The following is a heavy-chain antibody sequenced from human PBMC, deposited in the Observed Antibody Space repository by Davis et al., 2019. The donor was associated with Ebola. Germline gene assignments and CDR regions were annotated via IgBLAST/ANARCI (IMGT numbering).Heavy chain of an antibody. J-gene: IGHJ5*02. V-gene: IGHV3-23*01. CDR3: AKDPEGMLYANNWFDP. D-gene: IGHD2-8*01. Sequence: GESLKISCAASGFTFSSYAMSWVRQAPGKGLEWVSGISGSGDSTFYADSVKGRFTISRDNSKNTLYLQMNSLRAEDTAVYYCAKDPEGMLYANNWFDPWGQGTLVTVSS. CDR1: GFTFSSYA. CDR2: ISGSGDST.